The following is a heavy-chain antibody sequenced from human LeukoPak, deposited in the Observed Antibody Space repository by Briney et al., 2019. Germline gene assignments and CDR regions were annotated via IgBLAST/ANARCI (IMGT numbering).Heavy chain of an antibody. Sequence: GGSLRLSCAASGFTFSSYPMNWVRQASGKGLEWVSVISGSGGVTFYGDSVQGRFTISRDNSRDTLYLQMTNLRAEDTAVYYCGKYLQTAVGANDYWGQGTLVTVSS. CDR2: ISGSGGVT. D-gene: IGHD1-26*01. CDR3: GKYLQTAVGANDY. J-gene: IGHJ4*02. CDR1: GFTFSSYP. V-gene: IGHV3-23*01.